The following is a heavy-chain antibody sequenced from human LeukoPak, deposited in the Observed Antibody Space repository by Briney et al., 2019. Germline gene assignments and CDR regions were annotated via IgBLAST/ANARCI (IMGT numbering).Heavy chain of an antibody. J-gene: IGHJ4*02. D-gene: IGHD1-26*01. Sequence: GGSLRLSCAASGFTFSSYAMSWVRQAPGKGLEWVSAISGSGGSTYYADSVKGRFTISRDNSKNTLYLQMNSLRAEDTAVYYCVRDCGSSDFYFDYWGQGSLVTVSS. CDR3: VRDCGSSDFYFDY. CDR1: GFTFSSYA. CDR2: ISGSGGST. V-gene: IGHV3-23*01.